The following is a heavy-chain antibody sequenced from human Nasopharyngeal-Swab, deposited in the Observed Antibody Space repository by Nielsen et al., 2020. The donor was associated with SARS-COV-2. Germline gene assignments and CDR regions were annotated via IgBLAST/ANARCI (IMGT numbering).Heavy chain of an antibody. V-gene: IGHV4-59*12. Sequence: SETLSLTCTVSGGSISSSYWGWIRQPPGKGLEWIGSMYYSGRTNYNPSLESRLTMSLNTSKNQLSLKLTSVTAADTAIYYCARGRYLGIYYYGMDVWGQGTTVTVSS. CDR3: ARGRYLGIYYYGMDV. D-gene: IGHD3-16*01. CDR2: MYYSGRT. J-gene: IGHJ6*02. CDR1: GGSISSSY.